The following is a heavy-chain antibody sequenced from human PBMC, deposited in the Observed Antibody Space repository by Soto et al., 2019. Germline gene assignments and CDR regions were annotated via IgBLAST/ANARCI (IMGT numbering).Heavy chain of an antibody. V-gene: IGHV4-4*02. Sequence: LSLTCTVSGGSIRSSSWWTWLRQSPGKGLEWIGEIYHAGSPNYNPSFQSRVTISADTSKNFFSLRLTSVTAADTAMYYCARASSFRGDFDIWGQGTAVTVSS. CDR2: IYHAGSP. D-gene: IGHD3-10*01. CDR1: GGSIRSSSW. CDR3: ARASSFRGDFDI. J-gene: IGHJ3*02.